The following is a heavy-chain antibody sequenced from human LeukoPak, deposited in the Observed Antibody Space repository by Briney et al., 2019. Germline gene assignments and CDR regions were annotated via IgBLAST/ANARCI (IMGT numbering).Heavy chain of an antibody. CDR1: GFTFSTYG. CDR2: ITGSDDKT. CDR3: AKWRSSGRPDYMDV. D-gene: IGHD6-19*01. Sequence: PGGSLRLSCAASGFTFSTYGMSWVRQAPGKGLKWVSSITGSDDKTYYADFVKGRFTISRDNFKNTLYLQMNGLRAEDTAVYYCAKWRSSGRPDYMDVWGRGTTVTISS. J-gene: IGHJ6*03. V-gene: IGHV3-23*01.